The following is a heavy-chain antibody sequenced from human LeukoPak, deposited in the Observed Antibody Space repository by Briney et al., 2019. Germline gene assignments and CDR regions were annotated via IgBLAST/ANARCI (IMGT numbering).Heavy chain of an antibody. CDR1: GVSVSRNNIA. V-gene: IGHV6-1*01. D-gene: IGHD2-2*01. J-gene: IGHJ4*02. CDR3: ARGRDVVVVPAADFDY. CDR2: TYYKSQWYY. Sequence: SQTLSLTCAISGVSVSRNNIAWTWIRQSPSRGLEWLGRTYYKSQWYYDYAPSVRSRITINPDTSKNQFSLQLNSVSPEDTAVYYCARGRDVVVVPAADFDYWGQGSLVTVSS.